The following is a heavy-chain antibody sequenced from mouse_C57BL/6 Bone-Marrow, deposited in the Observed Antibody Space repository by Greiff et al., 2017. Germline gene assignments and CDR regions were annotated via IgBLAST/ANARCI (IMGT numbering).Heavy chain of an antibody. V-gene: IGHV1-76*01. CDR3: ARSGYYGSSPWYFDV. CDR2: IYPGSGNT. D-gene: IGHD1-1*01. J-gene: IGHJ1*03. Sequence: QVQLQQSGAELVRPGASVKLSCKASGYTFTDYYINWVKQRPGQGLEWIARIYPGSGNTYYNEKFKGKATLTAAKSSSTAYMQLCSLTSEDSAVYFCARSGYYGSSPWYFDVWGTGTTVTVSS. CDR1: GYTFTDYY.